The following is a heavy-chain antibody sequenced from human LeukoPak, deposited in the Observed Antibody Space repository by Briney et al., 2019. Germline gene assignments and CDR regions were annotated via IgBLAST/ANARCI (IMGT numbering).Heavy chain of an antibody. D-gene: IGHD6-19*01. CDR2: ISYDGSNK. Sequence: PGGSLRLSCAASGFTFSSYGMHWVRQAPGKGLEWVAVISYDGSNKYYADSVKGRFTISRDNSKNTLYLQMNSLRAEDTAVYYCAKDRSGWYDAFDIWGQGTMVTVSS. CDR1: GFTFSSYG. V-gene: IGHV3-30*18. CDR3: AKDRSGWYDAFDI. J-gene: IGHJ3*02.